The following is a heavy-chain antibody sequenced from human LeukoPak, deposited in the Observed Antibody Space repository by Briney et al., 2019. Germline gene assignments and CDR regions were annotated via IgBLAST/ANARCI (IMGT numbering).Heavy chain of an antibody. Sequence: GGSLRLSCAASGFTFRNYGMSWVRQAPGKGLEWVSGISGIGGTTYYADSVKGRFTISRDNSKNTLYLQMNSLRAEDTAVYYCAKVFIGYENIDYWGQGTLVTVSS. J-gene: IGHJ4*02. D-gene: IGHD5-12*01. CDR3: AKVFIGYENIDY. CDR2: ISGIGGTT. CDR1: GFTFRNYG. V-gene: IGHV3-23*01.